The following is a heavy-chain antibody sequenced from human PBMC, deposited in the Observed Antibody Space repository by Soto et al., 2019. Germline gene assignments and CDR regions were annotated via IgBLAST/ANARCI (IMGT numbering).Heavy chain of an antibody. CDR2: IIPIFGIT. CDR3: ARDHASHSSEWPFDY. CDR1: GGTFSSYA. Sequence: ASVKVSCKASGGTFSSYAISWVRQAPGQGLEWMGGIIPIFGITNYAQRFQGRVTITADESTTTAYMELSSLRSEDTAVYYCARDHASHSSEWPFDYWGQGTLVTVSS. D-gene: IGHD6-19*01. V-gene: IGHV1-69*13. J-gene: IGHJ4*02.